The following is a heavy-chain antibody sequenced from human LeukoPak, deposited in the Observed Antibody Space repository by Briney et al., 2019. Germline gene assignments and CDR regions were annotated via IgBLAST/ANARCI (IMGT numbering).Heavy chain of an antibody. CDR2: ISGSSDTT. V-gene: IGHV3-23*01. Sequence: GGSLRLSCAGSGFTFSSYAMSWVRQAPGKGLEWVSVISGSSDTTYYADSVKGRFTISRDNAKNSLYLQMNSLRAEDTAVYYCARGTFLDYWGQGTLVTVSS. D-gene: IGHD2-2*01. CDR3: ARGTFLDY. CDR1: GFTFSSYA. J-gene: IGHJ4*02.